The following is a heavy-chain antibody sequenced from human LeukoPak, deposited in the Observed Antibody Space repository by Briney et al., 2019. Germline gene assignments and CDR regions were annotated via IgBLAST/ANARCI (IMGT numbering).Heavy chain of an antibody. CDR2: IRYDCGSK. CDR3: ATSIYRGSSNF. D-gene: IGHD6-6*01. J-gene: IGHJ4*02. V-gene: IGHV3-30*02. CDR1: GFTFSNYG. Sequence: GGSLRLSCTASGFTFSNYGMLWVRQAPGKGLEWVAFIRYDCGSKFYADSVKGRVTISRDNTKNSLYLHINSLIVEDTAVSYFATSIYRGSSNFGGQGTLVTVPS.